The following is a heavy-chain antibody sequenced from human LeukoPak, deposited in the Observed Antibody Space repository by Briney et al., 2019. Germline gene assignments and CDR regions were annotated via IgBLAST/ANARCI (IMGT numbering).Heavy chain of an antibody. CDR3: AGGYSYGSTYYYMDV. J-gene: IGHJ6*03. D-gene: IGHD5-18*01. V-gene: IGHV4-59*01. Sequence: SETLSLTCAVYGGSFSGYYWSWIRQPPGKGLEWIGYIYYSWSTNYNPSLKSRVTISVDTSKNQFALKLSSVTAADTAVYYCAGGYSYGSTYYYMDVWGKGTTVTISS. CDR2: IYYSWST. CDR1: GGSFSGYY.